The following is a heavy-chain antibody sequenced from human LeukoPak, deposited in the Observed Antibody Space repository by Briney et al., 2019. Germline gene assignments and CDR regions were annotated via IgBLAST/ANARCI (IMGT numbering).Heavy chain of an antibody. Sequence: GESLRLSCAASGFTFNTYAMSWVRQAPGKGLEWVSAISGSGGSTYHADSVKGRFTISRDNSKNTLYLQLNSLRAEDTAVYYCAKDTQRDGYNKGLFDYWGQGTLVTVSS. CDR3: AKDTQRDGYNKGLFDY. CDR2: ISGSGGST. J-gene: IGHJ4*02. D-gene: IGHD5-24*01. V-gene: IGHV3-23*01. CDR1: GFTFNTYA.